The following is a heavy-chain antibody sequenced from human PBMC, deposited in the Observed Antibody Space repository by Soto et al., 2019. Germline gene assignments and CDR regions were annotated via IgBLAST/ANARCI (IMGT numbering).Heavy chain of an antibody. CDR3: AHSLIMFGGVIETFPY. J-gene: IGHJ4*02. V-gene: IGHV2-5*02. Sequence: QITLKESGPTLVKHTQTLTLTCTFSGFSLDSGTVGVVWIRQPPGKALEWLALVYGDDDKRYMPSLRSSLTITKDSYKNHVVLRMTHMDPVNTATDYCAHSLIMFGGVIETFPYWGQGTLVTVS. CDR2: VYGDDDK. CDR1: GFSLDSGTVG. D-gene: IGHD3-16*02.